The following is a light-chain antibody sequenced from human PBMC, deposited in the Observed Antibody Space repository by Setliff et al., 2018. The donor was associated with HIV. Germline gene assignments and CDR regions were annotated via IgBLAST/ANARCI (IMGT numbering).Light chain of an antibody. CDR1: NSDIGAYNY. J-gene: IGLJ1*01. Sequence: QSVLTQPASVSGSPGQSITISCSGTNSDIGAYNYVSWYQQHPGTAPKLMIYEVNKRPSGIPDRFSGSKSGNTASLTISGLQAENETDYYCCSYAGNFLHVFGTGTKVTVL. CDR2: EVN. V-gene: IGLV2-8*01. CDR3: CSYAGNFLHV.